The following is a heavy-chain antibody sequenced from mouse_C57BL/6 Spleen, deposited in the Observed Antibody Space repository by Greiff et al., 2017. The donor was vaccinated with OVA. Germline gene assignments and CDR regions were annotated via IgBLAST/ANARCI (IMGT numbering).Heavy chain of an antibody. Sequence: VQLQQSGPELVKPGASVKISCKASGYAFSSSWMNWVKQRPGKGLEWIGRIYPGDGDTNYNGKFKGKATLTADKSSSTAYMQLSSLTSEDSAVYFCARYYGRDMDYWGQGTSVTVSS. CDR3: ARYYGRDMDY. V-gene: IGHV1-82*01. J-gene: IGHJ4*01. CDR1: GYAFSSSW. D-gene: IGHD1-1*01. CDR2: IYPGDGDT.